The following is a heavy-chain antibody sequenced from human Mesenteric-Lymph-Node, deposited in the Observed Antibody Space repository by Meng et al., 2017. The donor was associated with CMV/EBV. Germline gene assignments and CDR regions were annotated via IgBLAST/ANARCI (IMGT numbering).Heavy chain of an antibody. Sequence: ASVKVSCKASGYTFTTYGINWVRQAPGQGLEWMGWISIHNGKTNYAQNLQGRVTMTTGTSTNTAYMELRTLRYEDTAVYYCAREGGGIAVAATNLLYYYGMDVWGQGTTVTVSS. V-gene: IGHV1-18*01. CDR1: GYTFTTYG. J-gene: IGHJ6*02. D-gene: IGHD6-19*01. CDR2: ISIHNGKT. CDR3: AREGGGIAVAATNLLYYYGMDV.